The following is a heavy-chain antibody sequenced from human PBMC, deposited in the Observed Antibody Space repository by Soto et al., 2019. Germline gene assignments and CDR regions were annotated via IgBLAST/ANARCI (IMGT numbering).Heavy chain of an antibody. Sequence: SETLSLTCTVSGGSISSYYWSWIRQPPEKGLEWMGSIYYSGSTYYNTSLKRRDTISLDTSKNQFSLKLSSVTAADTAVYYCASYYYDSSGYYYVPGVYWGQGTLVTVSS. V-gene: IGHV4-39*01. CDR3: ASYYYDSSGYYYVPGVY. CDR2: IYYSGST. CDR1: GGSISSYY. D-gene: IGHD3-22*01. J-gene: IGHJ4*02.